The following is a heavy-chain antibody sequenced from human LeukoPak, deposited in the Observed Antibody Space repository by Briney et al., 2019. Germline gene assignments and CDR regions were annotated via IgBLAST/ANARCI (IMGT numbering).Heavy chain of an antibody. CDR2: INSDGTTT. J-gene: IGHJ3*02. CDR3: ARVSPYRAARLGALDI. D-gene: IGHD3-16*02. Sequence: PGGSLRLSCAASGFSVSGYWMHWVRQAPGKGLVWVSRINSDGTTTDYADSVKGRVTVSRDNGKNTVYLQMSSLRADDTAIYYCARVSPYRAARLGALDIWGQGTKVTVSS. V-gene: IGHV3-74*01. CDR1: GFSVSGYW.